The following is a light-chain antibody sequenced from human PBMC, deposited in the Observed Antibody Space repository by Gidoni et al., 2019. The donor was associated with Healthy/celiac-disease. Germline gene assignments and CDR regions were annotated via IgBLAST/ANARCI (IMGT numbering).Light chain of an antibody. V-gene: IGKV1-33*01. CDR2: DAS. J-gene: IGKJ4*01. CDR3: QQYDNRHIGLT. Sequence: DIQMTQSPSSLSASVGDRVTITCQASQDISNYLNWYQQKPGKAPKLLIYDASNLETGVPSRFSGSGSGTDFTFTISSLQPEDIATYYCQQYDNRHIGLTFGGGTKVEIK. CDR1: QDISNY.